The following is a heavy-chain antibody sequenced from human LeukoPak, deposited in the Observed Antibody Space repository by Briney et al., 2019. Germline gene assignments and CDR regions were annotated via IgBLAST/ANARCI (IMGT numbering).Heavy chain of an antibody. V-gene: IGHV3-53*05. Sequence: GGSLRLSCAASGFTVSSNYISWVRQAPGKGLEWVSVLYGGGSTYYADSVKGRFTISRDNSKNTLYLQMNSLRGEDTAVYYCARGGTPGYSTGWIDYWGQGTLVTVSS. CDR2: LYGGGST. J-gene: IGHJ4*02. D-gene: IGHD6-19*01. CDR3: ARGGTPGYSTGWIDY. CDR1: GFTVSSNY.